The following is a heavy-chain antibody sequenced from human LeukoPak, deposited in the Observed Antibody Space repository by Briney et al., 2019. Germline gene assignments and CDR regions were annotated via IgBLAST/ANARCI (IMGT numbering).Heavy chain of an antibody. CDR1: GDSISSYY. CDR3: ARGFDSKSTYFDY. D-gene: IGHD5-12*01. J-gene: IGHJ4*02. Sequence: SETLSLSCTVSGDSISSYYWNWIRQPPGKGLEWIGYISYSGSTNYNPSLKSRVTISLDTSKNQFSLKVRSMTAADTAVYYCARGFDSKSTYFDYWGQGTLVTVSS. CDR2: ISYSGST. V-gene: IGHV4-59*01.